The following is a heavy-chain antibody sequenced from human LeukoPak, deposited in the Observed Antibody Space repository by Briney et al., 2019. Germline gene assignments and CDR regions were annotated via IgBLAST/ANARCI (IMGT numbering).Heavy chain of an antibody. CDR3: ATSSSFEAGDY. V-gene: IGHV3-30-3*01. CDR1: GFTFSSYA. J-gene: IGHJ4*02. Sequence: PGGSLRLSCAASGFTFSSYAMHWVRQAPGKGLEWVAVISYDGSNKYYADSVKGRFTISRDNSKNTLYLQMNSLRAEDTAVYYCATSSSFEAGDYWGQGTLVTVSS. D-gene: IGHD6-13*01. CDR2: ISYDGSNK.